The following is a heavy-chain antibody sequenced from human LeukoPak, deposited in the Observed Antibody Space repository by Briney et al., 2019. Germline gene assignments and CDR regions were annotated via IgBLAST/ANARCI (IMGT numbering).Heavy chain of an antibody. D-gene: IGHD1-26*01. Sequence: GESLKISCKGSGYSFSSYWIGWVRQMPGKGLEWMGIIYPGDSDTRYSPSFQGQVTISADKSISTAYLQWSSLKASDSAMYYCTRHVVVGASDNWFDHWGQGTLVTVSS. CDR1: GYSFSSYW. CDR3: TRHVVVGASDNWFDH. V-gene: IGHV5-51*01. J-gene: IGHJ5*02. CDR2: IYPGDSDT.